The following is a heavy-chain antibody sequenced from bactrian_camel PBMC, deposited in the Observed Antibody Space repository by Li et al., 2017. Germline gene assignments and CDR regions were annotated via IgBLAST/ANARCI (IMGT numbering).Heavy chain of an antibody. V-gene: IGHV3-3*01. CDR1: VDHYNRRC. Sequence: HVQLVESGGGSVQAGGSLRLSCGASVDHYNRRCMGWFRQAPGKEREGVATAAPSGKTYYADSVKGRFTIAQDKAKATLYLEMDSLQVEDTATYYCAADSEDVCTRPSSHRFYEYLGQGTQVTVS. CDR2: TAAPSGKT. CDR3: AADSEDVCTRPSSHRFYEY. D-gene: IGHD2*01. J-gene: IGHJ4*01.